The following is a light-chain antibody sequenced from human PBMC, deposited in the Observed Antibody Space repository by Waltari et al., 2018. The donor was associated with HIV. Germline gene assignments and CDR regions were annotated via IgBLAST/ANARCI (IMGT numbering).Light chain of an antibody. CDR2: RNN. Sequence: QSVLTQPPSVSGTPGQRVTISCSGSRSNTPLSQQPPGPAPKLLIYRNNQRPSGVPDRFSGSKSGTSASLAISGLRSEDEADYHCAAWGDSLSGPVVFGGGTKLTVL. CDR3: AAWGDSLSGPVV. CDR1: RSNTP. V-gene: IGLV1-47*01. J-gene: IGLJ2*01.